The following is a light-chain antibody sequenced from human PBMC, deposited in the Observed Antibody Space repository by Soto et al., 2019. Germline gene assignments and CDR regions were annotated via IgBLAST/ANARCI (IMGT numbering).Light chain of an antibody. CDR1: INDVGGYNY. CDR2: EVV. V-gene: IGLV2-8*01. J-gene: IGLJ2*01. CDR3: CSYAGHTNVL. Sequence: QSALTQPPSASGSPGQSVTISCTGTINDVGGYNYVSWYQHYPGEAPKLMIYEVVKRPSGVPDRFSGSKSGNTASLTVSGLQAEDEADYYCCSYAGHTNVLFGGGTKLTVI.